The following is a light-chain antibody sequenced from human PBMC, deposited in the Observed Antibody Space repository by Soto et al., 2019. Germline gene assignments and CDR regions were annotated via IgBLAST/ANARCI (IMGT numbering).Light chain of an antibody. CDR2: DAS. V-gene: IGKV1-27*01. J-gene: IGKJ2*01. CDR3: QQYNSAPNT. Sequence: DIQMTQSPSSLSASVGDRVTITCRASQDISNYLAWYQQKPGKVPKLLIFDASTLQTGVQSRFSGSGAGTFFTLTISGLQPEDVAAYYCQQYNSAPNTFGRGTRLEIK. CDR1: QDISNY.